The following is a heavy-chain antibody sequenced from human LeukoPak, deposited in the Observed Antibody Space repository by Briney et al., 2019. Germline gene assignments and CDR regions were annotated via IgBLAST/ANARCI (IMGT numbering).Heavy chain of an antibody. V-gene: IGHV1-46*01. CDR1: GSSFSSYY. Sequence: ASVKVSCKASGSSFSSYYMDWVRQAPGQGLEWMGIINPSGGSTSYAQKFQGRVTMTRDTYTSTVYMELSSLRSEDTAVYYYARGGMAEDYFGYWGQGTLVTVSS. J-gene: IGHJ4*02. D-gene: IGHD5-24*01. CDR2: INPSGGST. CDR3: ARGGMAEDYFGY.